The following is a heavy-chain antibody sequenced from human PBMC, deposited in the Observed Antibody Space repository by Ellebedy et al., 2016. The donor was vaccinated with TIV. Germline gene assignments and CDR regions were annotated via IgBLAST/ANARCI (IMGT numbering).Heavy chain of an antibody. Sequence: GGSLRLSCAASGFTFSSYSMNWVRQAPGKGLEWVSSISISSSYIYYADSVKGRFTISRENVKNSLYLQMNSLRAEDTAVYYCARESEVGCMDVWGQGTTVTVSS. CDR3: ARESEVGCMDV. CDR2: ISISSSYI. V-gene: IGHV3-21*01. D-gene: IGHD1-26*01. CDR1: GFTFSSYS. J-gene: IGHJ6*02.